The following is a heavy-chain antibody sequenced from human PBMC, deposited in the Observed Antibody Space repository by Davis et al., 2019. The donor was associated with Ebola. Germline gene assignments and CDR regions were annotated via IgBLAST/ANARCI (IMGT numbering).Heavy chain of an antibody. J-gene: IGHJ4*02. V-gene: IGHV1-18*04. Sequence: AASVKVSCKASGYTLSNYGMSWVRQAPAQGLEWMGWISAYNCNANYGQKVQGRVTMTPDTSTNTAYMELRGLRSDDTAVYYCGRDPGPNKGDWGQGTLVSVSS. CDR2: ISAYNCNA. CDR3: GRDPGPNKGD. CDR1: GYTLSNYG. D-gene: IGHD1-26*01.